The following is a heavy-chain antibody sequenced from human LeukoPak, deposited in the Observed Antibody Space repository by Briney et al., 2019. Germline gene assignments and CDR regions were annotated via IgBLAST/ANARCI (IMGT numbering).Heavy chain of an antibody. V-gene: IGHV4-39*07. Sequence: SETLSLTCTVSGGSISSSNYYWGCIRQPPGKVLEWIGSIYYSGSTYYNPSLKSRVTILVDTSKNHFSLKLTSVTAADTAVYYFARDWRLGVFDYWGQGTLVTVSS. CDR1: GGSISSSNYY. CDR3: ARDWRLGVFDY. J-gene: IGHJ4*02. D-gene: IGHD7-27*01. CDR2: IYYSGST.